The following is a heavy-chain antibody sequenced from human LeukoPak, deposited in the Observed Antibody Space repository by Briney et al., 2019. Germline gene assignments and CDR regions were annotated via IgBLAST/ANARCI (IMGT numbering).Heavy chain of an antibody. Sequence: PGGSLRLSCAASGFTFSGYAMNWVRQAPGEGLVWVSLINTDGRTTTYAGSVKGRFTISRDNAKNTLYLQMNSLRAEDTAVYYCARDLHGSPDWWGQGTLVTVSS. V-gene: IGHV3-74*01. CDR1: GFTFSGYA. J-gene: IGHJ4*02. D-gene: IGHD2-2*03. CDR3: ARDLHGSPDW. CDR2: INTDGRTT.